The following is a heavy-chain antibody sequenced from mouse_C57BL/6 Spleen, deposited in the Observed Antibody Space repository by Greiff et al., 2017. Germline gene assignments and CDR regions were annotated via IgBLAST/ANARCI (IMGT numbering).Heavy chain of an antibody. V-gene: IGHV1-81*01. CDR2: LYPRSGNN. Sequence: LQESGAELARPGASVKLSCKASGYTFTSYGISWVKQRTGQGLAWIGELYPRSGNNYYNEKFKGKATLTADKSSSTAYMELRSLTSEDSAVYFCARRDYYGSSYWFAYWGQGTLVTVSA. CDR3: ARRDYYGSSYWFAY. CDR1: GYTFTSYG. D-gene: IGHD1-1*01. J-gene: IGHJ3*01.